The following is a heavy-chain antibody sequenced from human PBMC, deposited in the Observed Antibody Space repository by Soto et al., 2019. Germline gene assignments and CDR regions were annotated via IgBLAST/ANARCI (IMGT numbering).Heavy chain of an antibody. CDR2: ISSSSSYI. J-gene: IGHJ4*02. CDR3: AREVGEQLVRDY. CDR1: GFTFSSYS. Sequence: GGSLRLSCAASGFTFSSYSMNWVRQAPGKGLEWVSSISSSSSYIYYADSVKGRFTISRDNAKNSLYLQMNSLRAEDTAVYYCAREVGEQLVRDYWGQGTLVTVSS. D-gene: IGHD6-6*01. V-gene: IGHV3-21*01.